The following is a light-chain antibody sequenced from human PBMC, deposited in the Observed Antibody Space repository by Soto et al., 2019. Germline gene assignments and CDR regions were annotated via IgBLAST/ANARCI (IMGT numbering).Light chain of an antibody. CDR1: QSVDSY. Sequence: EIVLTQSRVTLSLSPGERGTLSRMAFQSVDSYLAWYQQKPGQAPRLLIYDLSNRATCIPARFSGSGSGTDFTLTISILEPEDFAVYYCQQRNYWQVTFGHGTRLEI. CDR3: QQRNYWQVT. CDR2: DLS. V-gene: IGKV3-11*01. J-gene: IGKJ5*01.